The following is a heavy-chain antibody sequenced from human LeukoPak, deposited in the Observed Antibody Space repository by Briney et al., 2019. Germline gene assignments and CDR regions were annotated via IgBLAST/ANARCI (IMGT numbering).Heavy chain of an antibody. CDR3: ARESYDSSANWFDP. CDR1: GFTFSSYW. CDR2: ISSSGSTI. D-gene: IGHD3-22*01. Sequence: PGGSLRLSCAASGFTFSSYWMSWVRQAPGKGLEWVSYISSSGSTIYYADSVKGRFTISRDNAKNSLYLQMNSLRAEDTAVYYCARESYDSSANWFDPWGQGTLVTVSS. V-gene: IGHV3-48*03. J-gene: IGHJ5*02.